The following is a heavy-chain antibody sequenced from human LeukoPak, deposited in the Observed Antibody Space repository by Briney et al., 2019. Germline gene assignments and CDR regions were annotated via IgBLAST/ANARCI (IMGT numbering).Heavy chain of an antibody. CDR1: GFTFSSST. CDR3: SGKPSGYCSEAFDI. V-gene: IGHV3-7*01. CDR2: IKQDGSEK. D-gene: IGHD3-22*01. Sequence: PGGSLRLSCAVSGFTFSSSTISWARQAPGKGLEWVANIKQDGSEKYYVDSVKGRFTISRDNAKNSLYLQLNRLRAESITVQYFSGKPSGYCSEAFDIWGQGTMVTVSS. J-gene: IGHJ3*02.